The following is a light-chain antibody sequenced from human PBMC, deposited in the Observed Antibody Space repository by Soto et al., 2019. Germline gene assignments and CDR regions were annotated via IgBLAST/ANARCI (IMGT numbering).Light chain of an antibody. J-gene: IGLJ1*01. CDR2: NND. CDR1: SSNIGSNF. Sequence: VLTQPPSASGTPGQRVTISCSGSSSNIGSNFVYWYQQRPGTAPRLLIYNNDQRPSGVPDRFSGSKSGTSASLAISGLRSEDEADYYCAAWDDSLSVRYVFGTGTKLTVL. V-gene: IGLV1-47*02. CDR3: AAWDDSLSVRYV.